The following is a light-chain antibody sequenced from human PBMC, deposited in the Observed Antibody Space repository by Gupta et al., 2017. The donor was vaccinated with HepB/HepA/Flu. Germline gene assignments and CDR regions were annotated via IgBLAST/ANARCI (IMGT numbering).Light chain of an antibody. V-gene: IGKV3-20*01. Sequence: EIVLTQSPGTLSLSPGERATLSCRASQSVSTNYLAWYQQKPGQAPRLLIYGASSRATGIPDRFGGSGSGTDFTLTISRREPEDFAVYYCQQYGSSSWTFGQGTKVEIK. CDR1: QSVSTNY. J-gene: IGKJ1*01. CDR3: QQYGSSSWT. CDR2: GAS.